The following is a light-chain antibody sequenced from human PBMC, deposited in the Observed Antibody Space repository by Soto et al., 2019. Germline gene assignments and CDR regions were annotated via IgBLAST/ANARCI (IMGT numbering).Light chain of an antibody. V-gene: IGKV3-20*01. CDR1: QSVSSNY. CDR3: QQYGTSLLT. CDR2: GAS. J-gene: IGKJ4*01. Sequence: EIVLTQSPGTLSLSPGERATLSCRASQSVSSNYLAWYQQRPGQAPRLLIYGASSRATGIPDRFSGSGSGTDFTLNISRLEPEDFAVYYCQQYGTSLLTFGGGTKVEIK.